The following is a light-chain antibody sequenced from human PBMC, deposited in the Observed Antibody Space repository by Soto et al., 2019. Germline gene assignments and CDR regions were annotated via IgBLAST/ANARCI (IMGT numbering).Light chain of an antibody. CDR1: GSDVGGYNY. CDR2: EVS. Sequence: QSVLTQPASVSGSPGQSITISCTGSGSDVGGYNYVSWYQQHPGKAPKLIIYEVSNRPSGVSNRFSGSKSGNTASLTISGLQAEDEADYYCSSYTISSTLLFGGGTKVTVL. J-gene: IGLJ2*01. CDR3: SSYTISSTLL. V-gene: IGLV2-14*01.